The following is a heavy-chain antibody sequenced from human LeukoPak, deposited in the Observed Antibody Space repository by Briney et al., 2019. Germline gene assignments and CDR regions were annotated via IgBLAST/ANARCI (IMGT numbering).Heavy chain of an antibody. Sequence: PGGSLRLSCAASGFTFSSYWMSWVRQAPGKGLEWVANTKQDGSGKYYVDSVKGRFTISRDNAKHSLYLQMNSLRAEDTAVYYCARGTDIVVVVAATTSYYFDYWGQGTLVTVSS. J-gene: IGHJ4*02. CDR3: ARGTDIVVVVAATTSYYFDY. V-gene: IGHV3-7*01. CDR2: TKQDGSGK. D-gene: IGHD2-15*01. CDR1: GFTFSSYW.